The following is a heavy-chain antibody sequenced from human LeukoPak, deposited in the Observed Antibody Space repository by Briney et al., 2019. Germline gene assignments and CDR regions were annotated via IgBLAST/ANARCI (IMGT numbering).Heavy chain of an antibody. J-gene: IGHJ4*02. V-gene: IGHV3-30*03. CDR3: ARDPSEMATISTTEFSYYFDY. D-gene: IGHD5-24*01. CDR2: ISYDGSNK. CDR1: GFAFSSYS. Sequence: GGSLRLSCAASGFAFSSYSMNWVRQAPGKGLEWVAVISYDGSNKYYADSVKGRFTISRDNSKNTLYLQMNSLRAEDTAVYYCARDPSEMATISTTEFSYYFDYWGQGTLVTVSS.